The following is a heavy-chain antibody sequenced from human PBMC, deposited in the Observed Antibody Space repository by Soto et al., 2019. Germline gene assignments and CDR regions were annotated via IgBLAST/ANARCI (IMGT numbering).Heavy chain of an antibody. CDR3: ARSVAVPGAHIDY. Sequence: PSETLSLTCSVSSYSFSNTGYYWGWLRQAPGKGLEYIASVYYSGDTYYNPSLKSRVSMSVDTSKNQFSLQLTSVSATDTAVYFCARSVAVPGAHIDYWGQGTQVTVSS. CDR2: VYYSGDT. D-gene: IGHD6-19*01. CDR1: SYSFSNTGYY. V-gene: IGHV4-39*01. J-gene: IGHJ4*02.